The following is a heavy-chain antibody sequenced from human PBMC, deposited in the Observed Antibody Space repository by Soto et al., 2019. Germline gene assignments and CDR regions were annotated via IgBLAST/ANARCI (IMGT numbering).Heavy chain of an antibody. CDR2: IWYDGSNK. Sequence: QVQLVESGGGVAQPGRSLRLSCAASGFTFSSYGMHWVRQAPGKGLEWVAIIWYDGSNKYYADSVKGRFIISRDNSKNTLYLQMNSLRAEDTAVYYCARARDSYSSSFHFDYWGQGTLVTVSS. CDR3: ARARDSYSSSFHFDY. D-gene: IGHD6-6*01. V-gene: IGHV3-33*01. CDR1: GFTFSSYG. J-gene: IGHJ4*02.